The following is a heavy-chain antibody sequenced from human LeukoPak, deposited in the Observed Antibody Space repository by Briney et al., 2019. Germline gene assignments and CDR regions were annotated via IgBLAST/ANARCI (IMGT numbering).Heavy chain of an antibody. CDR1: GFTFSSYS. V-gene: IGHV3-21*01. Sequence: PGGPLRLSCAASGFTFSSYSMNWVRQAPGKGLEWVSSISSSSSYIYYADSVKGRFTISRDNAKNSLYLQMNSLRAEDTAVYYCAREFGDYGHDAFDIWGQGTMVTVSS. CDR3: AREFGDYGHDAFDI. J-gene: IGHJ3*02. CDR2: ISSSSSYI. D-gene: IGHD4-17*01.